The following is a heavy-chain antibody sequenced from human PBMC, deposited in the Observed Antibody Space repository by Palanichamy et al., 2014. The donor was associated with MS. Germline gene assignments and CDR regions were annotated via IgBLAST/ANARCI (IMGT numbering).Heavy chain of an antibody. V-gene: IGHV4-39*01. D-gene: IGHD6-19*01. CDR3: AIESRLAVAGVGDSY. CDR2: IYYSGST. Sequence: QLQLQESGPGLVKPSETLSLTCTVSGGSIRSTSYYWAWVRQSPGKGLEWIGTIYYSGSTEYSPSLKSRVTMSVDTSNNQFSLNLRSVTAADTAVYYCAIESRLAVAGVGDSYWGQGTLVTVSS. CDR1: GGSIRSTSYY. J-gene: IGHJ4*02.